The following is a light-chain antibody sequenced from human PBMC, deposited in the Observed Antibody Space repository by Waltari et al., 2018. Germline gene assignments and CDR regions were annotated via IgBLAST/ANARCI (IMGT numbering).Light chain of an antibody. Sequence: QTVVTQVPSLSVSPGGTVTTTCALSSGSLSTTSYPTWYQQTTGQAPRTLVYKANARSSGVPDRISGSILGNTAALTITGAQADDESDYYCALYMGSGIWVFGGGTRLTVL. V-gene: IGLV8-61*01. J-gene: IGLJ3*02. CDR3: ALYMGSGIWV. CDR2: KAN. CDR1: SGSLSTTSY.